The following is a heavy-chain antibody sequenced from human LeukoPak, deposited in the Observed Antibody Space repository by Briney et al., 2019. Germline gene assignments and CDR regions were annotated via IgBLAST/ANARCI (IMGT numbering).Heavy chain of an antibody. CDR2: ISYDGSNK. CDR3: ARDYGDYYYYYGMDV. V-gene: IGHV3-30*03. D-gene: IGHD4-17*01. Sequence: PGRSLRLSCAASGFTFSSYGMHWVRQAPGKGLEWVAVISYDGSNKYYADSVKGRFTISRDNSKNTLYLQMNSLRAEDTAVYYCARDYGDYYYYYGMDVWGKGTTVTVSS. CDR1: GFTFSSYG. J-gene: IGHJ6*04.